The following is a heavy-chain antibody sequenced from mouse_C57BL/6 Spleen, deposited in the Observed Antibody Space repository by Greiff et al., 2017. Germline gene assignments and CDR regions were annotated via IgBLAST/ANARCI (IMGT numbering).Heavy chain of an antibody. D-gene: IGHD3-3*01. J-gene: IGHJ3*01. CDR1: GFTFSDYG. V-gene: IGHV5-17*01. Sequence: VQLKESGGGLVKPGGSLKLSCAASGFTFSDYGMHWVRQAPEKGLEWVAYISSGSSTIYYADTVKGRFTISRDNAKNTRFLQMTSLRSEDTAMYYCAREGPWFAYWGQGTLVTVSA. CDR2: ISSGSSTI. CDR3: AREGPWFAY.